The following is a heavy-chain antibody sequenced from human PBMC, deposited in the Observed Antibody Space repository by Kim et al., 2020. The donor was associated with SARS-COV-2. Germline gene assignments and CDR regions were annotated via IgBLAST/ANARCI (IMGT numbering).Heavy chain of an antibody. Sequence: GGSLRLSCAASGFTFSSYAMSWVRQAPGKGLEWVSAISGSGGSTYYADSVKGRFTISRDNSKNTLYLQMNSLRAEDTAVYYCAKGWNDYGDYSPSFDYWGQGTLVTVSS. CDR3: AKGWNDYGDYSPSFDY. CDR2: ISGSGGST. D-gene: IGHD4-17*01. V-gene: IGHV3-23*01. J-gene: IGHJ4*02. CDR1: GFTFSSYA.